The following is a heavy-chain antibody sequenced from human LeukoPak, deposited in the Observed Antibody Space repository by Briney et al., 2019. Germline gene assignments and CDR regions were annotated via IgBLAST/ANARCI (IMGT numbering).Heavy chain of an antibody. CDR1: GFTFSDYY. V-gene: IGHV3-11*01. J-gene: IGHJ4*01. CDR2: ISSSGSTI. D-gene: IGHD2-2*02. CDR3: ASYAAAIDTICGY. Sequence: GGSLRLSCAASGFTFSDYYMSWIRQAPGKGLEWVSYISSSGSTIYYADSVKGRFTISRDNAKNSLYLQMNSLRADDTAVYYCASYAAAIDTICGYWGHGTLVIVFS.